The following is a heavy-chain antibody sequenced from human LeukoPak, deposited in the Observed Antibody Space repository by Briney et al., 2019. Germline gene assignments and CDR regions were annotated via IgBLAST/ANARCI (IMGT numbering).Heavy chain of an antibody. D-gene: IGHD1-26*01. V-gene: IGHV1-69*04. CDR3: ARDGTDYYYYGMDV. Sequence: SVKVSCKAPGGTFSSYAISWVRQAPGQGLEWMGRIIPILGIANYAQKFQGRVTITADKSTSTAYMELSSLRSEDTAVYYCARDGTDYYYYGMDVWGQGTTVTVSS. CDR1: GGTFSSYA. J-gene: IGHJ6*02. CDR2: IIPILGIA.